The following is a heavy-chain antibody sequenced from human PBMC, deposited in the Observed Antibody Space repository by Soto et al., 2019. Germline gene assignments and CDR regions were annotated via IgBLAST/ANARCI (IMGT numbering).Heavy chain of an antibody. D-gene: IGHD6-19*01. CDR2: IIPMFGTA. Sequence: ASVKVSCKASGGTFGRNAINWVRQAPGQGLEWMGGIIPMFGTANHAQKFRDRIVITADESTNTAYLELNSLRYEDTAIYYCARPQGSGWRFNALDFWGQGTVVTVSS. J-gene: IGHJ3*01. CDR3: ARPQGSGWRFNALDF. CDR1: GGTFGRNA. V-gene: IGHV1-69*13.